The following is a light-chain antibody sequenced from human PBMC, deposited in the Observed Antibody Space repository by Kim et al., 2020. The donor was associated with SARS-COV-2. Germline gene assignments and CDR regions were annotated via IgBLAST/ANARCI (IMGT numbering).Light chain of an antibody. J-gene: IGKJ1*01. CDR1: QSVSSSY. Sequence: SPGERATLSCRASQSVSSSYLAWYQQKPGQAPRLLIYGASSRATDIPDRFSGSGSGTDFTLTISRLEPEDFALYYCQQYAFSPRTFGQGTKVEIK. V-gene: IGKV3-20*01. CDR2: GAS. CDR3: QQYAFSPRT.